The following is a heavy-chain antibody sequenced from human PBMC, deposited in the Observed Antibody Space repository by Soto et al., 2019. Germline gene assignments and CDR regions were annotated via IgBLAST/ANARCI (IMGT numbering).Heavy chain of an antibody. D-gene: IGHD3-22*01. CDR2: IYHSGTS. CDR1: GNSISATNW. CDR3: ARDVGYHYDGTPSGQFDF. J-gene: IGHJ4*02. Sequence: QVELQESGPGLVKASGNLSLTCAVFGNSISATNWWGWVRQSPGKGLEWIGEIYHSGTSNYNPSLKSRVTISLDKSKNQFSLKLSSVTAADTAVYYCARDVGYHYDGTPSGQFDFWGQGTLVIVSS. V-gene: IGHV4-4*02.